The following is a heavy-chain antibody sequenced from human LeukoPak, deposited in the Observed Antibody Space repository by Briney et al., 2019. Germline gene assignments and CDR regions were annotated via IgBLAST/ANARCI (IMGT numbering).Heavy chain of an antibody. CDR2: SDPEDGKR. CDR3: VTGFTTMAVDYFDY. Sequence: ASVKVSCKVSGKTLSDLSIHWLRQPPGKGLEWLGGSDPEDGKRIYAQMFQGRVTMTEDTSIDTAYMELSSLRSEDTAVYYCVTGFTTMAVDYFDYWGQGTLVTVSP. CDR1: GKTLSDLS. V-gene: IGHV1-24*01. D-gene: IGHD5-18*01. J-gene: IGHJ4*02.